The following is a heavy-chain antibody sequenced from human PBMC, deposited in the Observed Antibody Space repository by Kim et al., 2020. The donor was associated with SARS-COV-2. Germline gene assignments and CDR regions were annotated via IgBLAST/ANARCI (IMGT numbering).Heavy chain of an antibody. D-gene: IGHD1-26*01. Sequence: GESLKIPCKASGYTFSTHWIGWVRLLPGRGLERMGIINPGDSDTRYSPSFQGQVTISVDKSIDTAYLHWGSLRASDSGLYFCARQERRGIGSRYFDLWGR. CDR1: GYTFSTHW. J-gene: IGHJ2*01. CDR3: ARQERRGIGSRYFDL. CDR2: INPGDSDT. V-gene: IGHV5-51*01.